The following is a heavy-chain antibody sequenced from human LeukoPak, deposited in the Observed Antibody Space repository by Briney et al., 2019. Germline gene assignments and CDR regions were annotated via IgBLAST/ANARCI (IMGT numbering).Heavy chain of an antibody. Sequence: GGSLRLSCAASGFTFSNYAMRWVRQAPGKGLEWVSVIYSGGSTYYADSVKGRFTISRDNSKNTLYLQMNSLRAEDTAVYYCARDLYSSSWYFWGQGTLVTVSS. D-gene: IGHD6-13*01. CDR3: ARDLYSSSWYF. CDR2: IYSGGST. CDR1: GFTFSNYA. J-gene: IGHJ4*02. V-gene: IGHV3-66*01.